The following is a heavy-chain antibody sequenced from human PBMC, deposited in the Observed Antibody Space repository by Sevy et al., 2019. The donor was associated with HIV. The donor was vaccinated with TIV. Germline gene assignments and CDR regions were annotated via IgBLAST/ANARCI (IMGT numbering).Heavy chain of an antibody. J-gene: IGHJ3*02. D-gene: IGHD6-19*01. Sequence: GGSLRLSCAASGFTFSSYWMHWVRQAPGKGLMWVSRINGDGSSTSYADSVKGRFTISRDNAKNTLYQQMNSLRAEDTAVYYCARWRAVAGSPHAFDIWGQGTMVTVSS. CDR3: ARWRAVAGSPHAFDI. CDR1: GFTFSSYW. V-gene: IGHV3-74*01. CDR2: INGDGSST.